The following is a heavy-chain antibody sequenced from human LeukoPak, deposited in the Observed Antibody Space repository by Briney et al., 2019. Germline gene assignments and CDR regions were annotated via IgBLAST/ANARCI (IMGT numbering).Heavy chain of an antibody. Sequence: GGSLRLSWVASGSTFTSYWMHWVRQAPGRGLVWVSRINSDGSSTNYADSVKGRFTISRDNAKNTLYLQMNSLRAEDTAVYYCAMGPYYYDSSGYYYWGQGTLVTVSS. D-gene: IGHD3-22*01. V-gene: IGHV3-74*01. CDR3: AMGPYYYDSSGYYY. CDR2: INSDGSST. CDR1: GSTFTSYW. J-gene: IGHJ4*02.